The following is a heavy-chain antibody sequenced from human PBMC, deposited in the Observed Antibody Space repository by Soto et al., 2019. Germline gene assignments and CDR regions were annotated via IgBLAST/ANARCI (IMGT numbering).Heavy chain of an antibody. CDR1: GGSISSSSYY. V-gene: IGHV4-39*01. D-gene: IGHD5-12*01. Sequence: SDTLSLTCTVSGGSISSSSYYWGWIRQPPGKGLEWFGSIDYSGSTYYNPSLESRVAMSVDTSKNQFSLRLTSVTADDTDVYYCARRGRVSGYEYYFDQWGQATLVTVSS. CDR2: IDYSGST. J-gene: IGHJ4*02. CDR3: ARRGRVSGYEYYFDQ.